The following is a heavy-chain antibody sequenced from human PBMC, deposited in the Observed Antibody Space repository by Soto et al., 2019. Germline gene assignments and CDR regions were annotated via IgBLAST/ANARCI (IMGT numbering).Heavy chain of an antibody. CDR3: ARDAREYYDILTGYYLSGYYYYYMDV. CDR2: INAGNGNT. V-gene: IGHV1-3*01. CDR1: GYTFTSYA. J-gene: IGHJ6*03. D-gene: IGHD3-9*01. Sequence: ASVKVSCKASGYTFTSYAMHWVRQAPGQRLEWMGWINAGNGNTKYSQKFQGRVTITRDTSASTAYMELGSLRSEDTAVYYCARDAREYYDILTGYYLSGYYYYYMDVWGKGTTVTVSS.